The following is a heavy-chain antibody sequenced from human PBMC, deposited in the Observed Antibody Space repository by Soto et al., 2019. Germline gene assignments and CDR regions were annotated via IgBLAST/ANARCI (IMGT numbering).Heavy chain of an antibody. V-gene: IGHV3-33*01. CDR2: IWYDGSNK. Sequence: QVQLVESGGGVVQPGRSLRLSCAASGFTFSNYGMHWVRQAPGKGLEWVTVIWYDGSNKYYADSVKGRFTISRDNSKNTLYLQMNSLRAEDTAVYYCAREGQLVGVFDYWGQGTLVTVSS. CDR3: AREGQLVGVFDY. CDR1: GFTFSNYG. D-gene: IGHD6-6*01. J-gene: IGHJ4*02.